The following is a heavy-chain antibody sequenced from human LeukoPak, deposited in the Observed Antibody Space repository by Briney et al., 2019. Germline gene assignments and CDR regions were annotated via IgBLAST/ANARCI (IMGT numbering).Heavy chain of an antibody. J-gene: IGHJ4*02. CDR2: IYYSGST. D-gene: IGHD5-12*01. CDR1: GGSISSYY. CDR3: ARGKYRVATSY. Sequence: SETLSLTCTVSGGSISSYYWSWIRQPPGKGLEWIGYIYYSGSTNYNPSLKSRVTISVDTSKNQFSLKLSSVTVADTAVYYCARGKYRVATSYWGQGTLVTVSS. V-gene: IGHV4-59*01.